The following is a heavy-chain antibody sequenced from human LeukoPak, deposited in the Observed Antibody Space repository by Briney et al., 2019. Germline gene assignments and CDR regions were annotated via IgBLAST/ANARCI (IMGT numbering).Heavy chain of an antibody. V-gene: IGHV4-31*03. J-gene: IGHJ3*02. CDR1: GGSITGDNYF. D-gene: IGHD6-13*01. Sequence: SETLSLTCTVSGGSITGDNYFWSWIGHLPGKGLEWIGYIYHSGNTYYNPSLKSRVIMSVDASENQFSLKLSSVTAADTAVYYCAREVIAATVTDAFDIWGPGTLVTVSS. CDR3: AREVIAATVTDAFDI. CDR2: IYHSGNT.